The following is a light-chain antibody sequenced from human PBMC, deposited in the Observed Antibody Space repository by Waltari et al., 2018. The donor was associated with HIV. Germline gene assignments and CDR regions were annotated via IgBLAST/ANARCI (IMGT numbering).Light chain of an antibody. V-gene: IGLV2-14*03. J-gene: IGLJ2*01. CDR1: SSDGGGYNY. Sequence: QSALTQPASVSGSPGQSITISCTGTSSDGGGYNYVSCYQQHPGKAPKLMIYDVSNRPSGVSNRFSGSKSGNTASLTISGLQAEDEADYYCSSYTSSSTLDVVFGGGTKLTVL. CDR2: DVS. CDR3: SSYTSSSTLDVV.